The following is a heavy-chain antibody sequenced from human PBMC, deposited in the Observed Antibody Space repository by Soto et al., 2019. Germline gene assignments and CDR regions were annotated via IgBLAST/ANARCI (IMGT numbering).Heavy chain of an antibody. Sequence: GGSLRLSCAASGFTFSSYGMRWLRQAPGKGLEWVAVISYDGSSKYSADSVKGRFTISRDNSKNTLYLQMSSLRAEDTAVYYCAKERDFWSGSPTFDPWGQGTLVTVSS. D-gene: IGHD3-3*01. CDR3: AKERDFWSGSPTFDP. CDR2: ISYDGSSK. V-gene: IGHV3-30*18. J-gene: IGHJ5*02. CDR1: GFTFSSYG.